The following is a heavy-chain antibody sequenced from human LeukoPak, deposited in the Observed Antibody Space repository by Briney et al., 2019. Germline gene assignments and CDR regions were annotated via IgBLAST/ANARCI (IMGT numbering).Heavy chain of an antibody. J-gene: IGHJ3*02. D-gene: IGHD5-12*01. CDR1: GFIFSSYG. Sequence: QPGGSLRLSCAASGFIFSSYGMHWVRQAPDKGLEWVAFIRYDGSRKYYADSVKGRYTISRDNSKNTLYLQMNSLRAEDTAVYYCAKDRRWLSVLATAESDAFDIWGQGTMVTVSS. CDR3: AKDRRWLSVLATAESDAFDI. V-gene: IGHV3-30*02. CDR2: IRYDGSRK.